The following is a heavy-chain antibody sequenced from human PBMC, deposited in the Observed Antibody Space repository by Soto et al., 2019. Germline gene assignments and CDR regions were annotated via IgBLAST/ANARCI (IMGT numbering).Heavy chain of an antibody. D-gene: IGHD2-2*01. CDR3: ARDIVVVPAAMPEYNWIDP. CDR2: INHSGST. J-gene: IGHJ5*02. CDR1: GGSFSGYY. Sequence: PSETLSLTCAVYGGSFSGYYWSWIRQPPGKGLEWIGEINHSGSTNYNPSLKSRVTISVDTSKNQFSLKLSSVTAADTAVYYCARDIVVVPAAMPEYNWIDPSGQATLVTVSS. V-gene: IGHV4-34*01.